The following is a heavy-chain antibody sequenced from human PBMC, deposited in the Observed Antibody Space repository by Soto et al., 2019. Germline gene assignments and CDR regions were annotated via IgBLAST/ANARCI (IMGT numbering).Heavy chain of an antibody. J-gene: IGHJ5*02. V-gene: IGHV6-1*01. Sequence: PSETLSLTCALSGDSVSSNSATWNWIRQSPSRGLEWLGRTYYRSKWYNDYAVSVKSRITIKPDTSKNQFSLQLSSMTPEDTAVYYCARKSIGTGGWFAPWGQGTLGTAPQ. D-gene: IGHD1-1*01. CDR1: GDSVSSNSAT. CDR2: TYYRSKWYN. CDR3: ARKSIGTGGWFAP.